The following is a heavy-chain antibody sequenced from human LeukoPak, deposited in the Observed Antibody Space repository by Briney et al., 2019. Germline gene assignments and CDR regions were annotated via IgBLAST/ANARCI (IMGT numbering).Heavy chain of an antibody. CDR3: ARVLRYCSGGNCYSGGLGYMDV. J-gene: IGHJ6*03. CDR2: INRRGHT. Sequence: PGGSLRLSCAASGFTFDRFTIHWVRQTPGKGLEWVSLINRRGHTFYADSVKGRFTISRDNSRNSVFLQMNSLRAEDTAVYYCARVLRYCSGGNCYSGGLGYMDVWGKGTTVTISS. D-gene: IGHD2-15*01. V-gene: IGHV3-43*01. CDR1: GFTFDRFT.